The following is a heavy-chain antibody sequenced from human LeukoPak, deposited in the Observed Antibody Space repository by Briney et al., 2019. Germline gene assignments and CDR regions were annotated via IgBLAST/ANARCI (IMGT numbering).Heavy chain of an antibody. CDR1: GGSFSDYY. CDR3: ASVAMATTNFDY. Sequence: PSETLCLTCAVYGGSFSDYYWSWIRQPPGKGLEWIGEINHSGITNHNPSLKSRVTISVDTSKNEISLKVSSVSAADTAVYYCASVAMATTNFDYWGQGILVTVSS. V-gene: IGHV4-34*01. J-gene: IGHJ4*02. D-gene: IGHD5-24*01. CDR2: INHSGIT.